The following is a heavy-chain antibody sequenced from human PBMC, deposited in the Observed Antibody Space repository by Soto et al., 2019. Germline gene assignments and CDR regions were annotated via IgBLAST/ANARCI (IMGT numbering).Heavy chain of an antibody. D-gene: IGHD3-10*01. CDR1: GFTFTSSA. V-gene: IGHV1-58*01. J-gene: IGHJ4*02. CDR2: IVVGSGNT. Sequence: SVKVSCKASGFTFTSSAVQWVRQARGQRLEWIGWIVVGSGNTNYAQKFQERVTITRDMSTSTAYMELSSLRCEDTAVYYCAAALLWFGESARPFDYWGQGTLVTVSS. CDR3: AAALLWFGESARPFDY.